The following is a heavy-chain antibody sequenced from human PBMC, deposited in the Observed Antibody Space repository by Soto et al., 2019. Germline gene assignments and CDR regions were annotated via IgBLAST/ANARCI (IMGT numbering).Heavy chain of an antibody. V-gene: IGHV1-3*01. Sequence: ASVKVSCKASGYTFTSYAMHWVRQAPGQSLEWMGWINAGNGNTKYSQKFQGRVTITRDTSASTAYMELSSLRSEDTAVYYCARSGYCSSTSCNRDFDYWGQGTLVTVSS. D-gene: IGHD2-2*01. J-gene: IGHJ4*02. CDR1: GYTFTSYA. CDR2: INAGNGNT. CDR3: ARSGYCSSTSCNRDFDY.